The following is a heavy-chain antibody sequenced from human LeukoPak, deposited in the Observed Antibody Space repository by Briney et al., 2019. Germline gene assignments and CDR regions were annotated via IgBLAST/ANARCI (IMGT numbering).Heavy chain of an antibody. CDR1: GGSISSSSYY. V-gene: IGHV4-39*01. CDR2: IYYSGST. D-gene: IGHD2-21*01. Sequence: SETLSLTCTVSGGSISSSSYYWGWIRQPPGKGLEWIGSIYYSGSTYYNPSLKSRVTISVDTSKNQFSLKLSSVTAADTAVYYCARSRSLLSLRGYYMDVWGKGTTVTVSS. J-gene: IGHJ6*03. CDR3: ARSRSLLSLRGYYMDV.